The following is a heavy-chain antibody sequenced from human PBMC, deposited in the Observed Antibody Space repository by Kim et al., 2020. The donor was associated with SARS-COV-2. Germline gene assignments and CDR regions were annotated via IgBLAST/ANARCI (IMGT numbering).Heavy chain of an antibody. Sequence: ASVKVSCKASGYTFTGYYMHWVRQAPGQGLEWMGRINPNSGGTNYAQKFQGRVTMTRDTSISTAYMELSRLRSDDTAVYYCARVGYGDYFSDLDYWGQGTLVTVSS. J-gene: IGHJ4*02. D-gene: IGHD4-17*01. CDR3: ARVGYGDYFSDLDY. V-gene: IGHV1-2*06. CDR1: GYTFTGYY. CDR2: INPNSGGT.